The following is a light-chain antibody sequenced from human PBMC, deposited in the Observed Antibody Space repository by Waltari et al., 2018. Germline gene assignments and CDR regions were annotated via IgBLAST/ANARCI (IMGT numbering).Light chain of an antibody. Sequence: ALSCTARQSVRSTYLGWYQQKPGQAPRLVIYAASGRTAGVPDRFIGSGSGTDFTLTISRLEPEDFAVYYCQQRSNLLTFGGGTKVEIK. V-gene: IGKV3D-20*02. J-gene: IGKJ4*01. CDR3: QQRSNLLT. CDR2: AAS. CDR1: QSVRSTY.